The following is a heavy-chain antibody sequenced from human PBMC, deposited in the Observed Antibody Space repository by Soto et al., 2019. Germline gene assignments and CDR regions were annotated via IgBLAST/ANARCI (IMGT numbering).Heavy chain of an antibody. CDR1: GGSLNSGSYY. Sequence: SVTLCLTCTVSGGSLNSGSYYWGWLRQPPGKGLEWIGTIYYSGSTYYNPSLKSRVTISVDTSKNQFPLDLSSVTAADTAVYFCARRSGSGWFFDYWGLGTLVTVSS. CDR3: ARRSGSGWFFDY. D-gene: IGHD6-19*01. V-gene: IGHV4-39*01. J-gene: IGHJ4*02. CDR2: IYYSGST.